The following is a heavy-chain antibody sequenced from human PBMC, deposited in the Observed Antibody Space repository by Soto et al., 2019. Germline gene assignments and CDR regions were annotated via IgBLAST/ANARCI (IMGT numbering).Heavy chain of an antibody. D-gene: IGHD5-12*01. J-gene: IGHJ4*02. V-gene: IGHV1-69*01. Sequence: KVSCKASGYTFTSYGISWVRQAPGQGLEWMGGIIPIFGTANYAQKFQGRVTITADESTSTAYMELSSLRSEDPAVYYCARALPADIGATGPLDYGAQGTLVPVSS. CDR1: GYTFTSYG. CDR3: ARALPADIGATGPLDY. CDR2: IIPIFGTA.